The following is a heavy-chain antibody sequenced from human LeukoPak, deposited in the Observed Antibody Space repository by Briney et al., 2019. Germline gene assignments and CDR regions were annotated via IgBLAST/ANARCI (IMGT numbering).Heavy chain of an antibody. CDR1: GGSIYSSY. CDR3: ARGGYCSGGSCYLYYFDY. CDR2: GHHSGSS. D-gene: IGHD2-15*01. Sequence: PSETLSLTCIVSGGSIYSSYWSWVRQPPGKGLEWIGYGHHSGSSNYSPSLRNRASISVDASKNQFSLTLSSVTAADTAVYYCARGGYCSGGSCYLYYFDYWGQGTLVTVSS. V-gene: IGHV4-59*01. J-gene: IGHJ4*02.